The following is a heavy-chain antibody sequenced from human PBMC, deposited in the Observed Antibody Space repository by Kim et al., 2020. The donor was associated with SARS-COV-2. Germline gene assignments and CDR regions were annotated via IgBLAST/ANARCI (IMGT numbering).Heavy chain of an antibody. CDR2: T. D-gene: IGHD4-17*01. J-gene: IGHJ4*02. CDR3: TTLAEYGDWDY. V-gene: IGHV3-15*01. Sequence: TDYAAPVKGRFTISRDDSKNTLYLQMNSLKTEDTAVYYCTTLAEYGDWDYWGQGTLVTVSS.